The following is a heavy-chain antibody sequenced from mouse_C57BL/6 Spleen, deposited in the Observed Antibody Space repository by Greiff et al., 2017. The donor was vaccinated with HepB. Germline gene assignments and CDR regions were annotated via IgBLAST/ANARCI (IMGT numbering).Heavy chain of an antibody. V-gene: IGHV1-18*01. CDR3: ARMGNYGYYFDY. CDR2: INPNNGGT. J-gene: IGHJ2*01. Sequence: EVKLMESGPELVKPGASVKIPCKASGYTFTDYNMDWVKQSHGKSLEWIGDINPNNGGTIYNQKFKGKATLTVDKSSSTAYMELRSLTSEDTAVYYCARMGNYGYYFDYWGQGTTLTVSS. D-gene: IGHD2-1*01. CDR1: GYTFTDYN.